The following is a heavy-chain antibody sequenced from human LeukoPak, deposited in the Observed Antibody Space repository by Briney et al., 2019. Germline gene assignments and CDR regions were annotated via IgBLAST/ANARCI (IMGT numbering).Heavy chain of an antibody. CDR2: IKPDGSAQ. CDR1: GFTFSSNW. D-gene: IGHD3-22*01. J-gene: IGHJ4*02. CDR3: AVGPYDSSGYYTI. Sequence: GSLRLSCATSGFTFSSNWMSWVRHVPGRGLDWVANIKPDGSAQYYAASVKGRFTVSRDNAKNSVYLQMNSLRVEDTAVYYCAVGPYDSSGYYTIWGQGTLVTVSS. V-gene: IGHV3-7*01.